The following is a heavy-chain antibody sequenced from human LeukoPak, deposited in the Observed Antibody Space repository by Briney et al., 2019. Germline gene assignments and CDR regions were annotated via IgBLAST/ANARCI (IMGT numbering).Heavy chain of an antibody. CDR3: ARVLYGSGSTDAFDI. CDR1: GYTFTSYD. J-gene: IGHJ3*02. D-gene: IGHD3-10*01. V-gene: IGHV1-8*01. Sequence: ASVKVSCKASGYTFTSYDINWVRQATGQGLEWMGWMNPNSGNTGYAQKFQGRVTMTRDTSISTAYMELSRLRSDDTAVYYCARVLYGSGSTDAFDIWGQGTLVTVSS. CDR2: MNPNSGNT.